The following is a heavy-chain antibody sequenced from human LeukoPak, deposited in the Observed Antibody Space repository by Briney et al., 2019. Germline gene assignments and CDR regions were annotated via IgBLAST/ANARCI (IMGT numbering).Heavy chain of an antibody. D-gene: IGHD3-16*02. Sequence: GGSLRLSCAASGFTFSSYVMHWIRQVPGKGLECVAVISFDGSNESYADSVKGRFTISRDNSKNTLYLQMNSLRAEDTAVYYCAREWHTGLIAYWGQGTLVTVSS. V-gene: IGHV3-30*04. CDR1: GFTFSSYV. J-gene: IGHJ4*02. CDR2: ISFDGSNE. CDR3: AREWHTGLIAY.